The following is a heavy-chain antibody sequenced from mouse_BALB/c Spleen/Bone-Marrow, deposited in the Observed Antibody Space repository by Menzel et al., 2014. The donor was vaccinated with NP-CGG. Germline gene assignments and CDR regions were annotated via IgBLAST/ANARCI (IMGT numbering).Heavy chain of an antibody. CDR2: IRLKSDNYTT. CDR3: VTTPDY. V-gene: IGHV6-6*02. J-gene: IGHJ2*01. Sequence: EVQLVESGGGLVQPGGSMKLSCVASGFSFSRYWMSWVRQSPEKGLEWVAEIRLKSDNYTTHYAESVKGKFTISRDDSKSRLYRQMNSLRAEDTGVYYCVTTPDYWGQGTTLTVSS. D-gene: IGHD2-3*01. CDR1: GFSFSRYW.